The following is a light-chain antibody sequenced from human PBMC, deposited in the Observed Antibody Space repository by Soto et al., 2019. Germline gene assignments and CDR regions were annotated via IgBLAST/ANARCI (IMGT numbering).Light chain of an antibody. CDR1: QRVNTC. Sequence: DIQMTQSPSTLSASVGDRVSITCRASQRVNTCLAWYQQKPGKAPTLLIYDASSLQSGVPSRFSGSGSGTGFTLTISSLQPDDFATYYCQQYQIDWTFGQGTKVDIK. CDR2: DAS. V-gene: IGKV1-5*01. CDR3: QQYQIDWT. J-gene: IGKJ1*01.